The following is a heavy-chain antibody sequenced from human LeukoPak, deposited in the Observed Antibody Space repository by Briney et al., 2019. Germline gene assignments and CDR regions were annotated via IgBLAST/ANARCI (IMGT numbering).Heavy chain of an antibody. V-gene: IGHV3-30*02. CDR1: GFTFSHYG. CDR2: VRYDESDK. D-gene: IGHD3-10*01. J-gene: IGHJ4*02. Sequence: GGSLRLSCATSGFTFSHYGMHWVRQPPGRGLDWVAHVRYDESDKYYADSVKGRFTISRDISKNTVYLQMNSLRAEDTAVYYCARKSASGNYPLDYWGQGTLVTVSS. CDR3: ARKSASGNYPLDY.